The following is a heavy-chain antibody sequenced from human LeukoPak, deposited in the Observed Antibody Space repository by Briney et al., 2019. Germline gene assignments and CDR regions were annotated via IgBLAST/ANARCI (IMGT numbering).Heavy chain of an antibody. CDR2: VNPNSGGT. J-gene: IGHJ4*02. V-gene: IGHV1-2*02. Sequence: ASVKVSCKASGYTFTGYYMHWVRQAPGQGLEWMGWVNPNSGGTNYAQKFQGRVTMTRDASISTAYMELSRLRSDDTAVYYCATQREYYYDSSGPYYFDYWGQGTPVTVSS. D-gene: IGHD3-22*01. CDR1: GYTFTGYY. CDR3: ATQREYYYDSSGPYYFDY.